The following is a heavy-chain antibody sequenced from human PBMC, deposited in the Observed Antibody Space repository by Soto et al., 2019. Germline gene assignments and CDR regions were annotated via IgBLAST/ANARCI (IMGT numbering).Heavy chain of an antibody. CDR2: IYHSGTT. CDR1: CVSICSRQS. V-gene: IGHV4-4*02. CDR3: ARSIYRSVWVPYGLDV. Sequence: PSEALSLTCALSCVSICSRQSCTWARQPPGMWLEWIGEIYHSGTTHYNPSLKSRVIMSVDKSKNQFSLNLNSVTDADTAVYYCARSIYRSVWVPYGLDVWGQGTTVT. D-gene: IGHD6-19*01. J-gene: IGHJ6*02.